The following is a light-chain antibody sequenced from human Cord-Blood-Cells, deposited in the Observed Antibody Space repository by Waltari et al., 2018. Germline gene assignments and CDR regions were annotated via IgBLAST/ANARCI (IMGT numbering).Light chain of an antibody. Sequence: EIVLTPSPATPSLSPGETATLTCRASQSISSYLAWYQQKPGQAPRLLIYDASTRATGIPARFSGSGSGTDFTLTISSLEPEDFAVYYCQQRSNRPWTFGQGTKVEIK. CDR1: QSISSY. V-gene: IGKV3-11*01. CDR2: DAS. J-gene: IGKJ1*01. CDR3: QQRSNRPWT.